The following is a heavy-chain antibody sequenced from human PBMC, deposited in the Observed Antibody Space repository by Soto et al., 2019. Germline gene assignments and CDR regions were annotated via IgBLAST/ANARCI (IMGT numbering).Heavy chain of an antibody. Sequence: SETVSLTCTVFGGPFGRGGHYWIWIRQHPGKGLEWIASFFIGGNTYYNPSLKSRVTISVDTSKNQFSLKLSSVTAADTAVYYCARGSYYYDSSGYYHYWGQGT. CDR3: ARGSYYYDSSGYYHY. V-gene: IGHV4-39*01. J-gene: IGHJ4*02. CDR1: GGPFGRGGHY. D-gene: IGHD3-22*01. CDR2: FFIGGNT.